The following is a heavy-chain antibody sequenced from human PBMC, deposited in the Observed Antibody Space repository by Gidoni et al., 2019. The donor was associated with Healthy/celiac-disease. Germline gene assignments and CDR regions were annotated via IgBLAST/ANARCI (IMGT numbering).Heavy chain of an antibody. J-gene: IGHJ4*02. CDR2: IIPILGIA. V-gene: IGHV1-69*08. CDR1: GGTFSSYT. D-gene: IGHD3-10*01. CDR3: ARERYGSGSYRDIY. Sequence: QVQLVQSGAEVKKPGSSVKVSCKASGGTFSSYTISWVRQAPGQGLEWMGRIIPILGIANYAQKFQGRVTITADKSTSTAYMELSSLRSEDTAVYYCARERYGSGSYRDIYWGQGTLVTVSS.